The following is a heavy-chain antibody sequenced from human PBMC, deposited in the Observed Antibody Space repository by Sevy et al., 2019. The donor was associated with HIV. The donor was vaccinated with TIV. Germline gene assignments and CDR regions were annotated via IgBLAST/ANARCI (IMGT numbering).Heavy chain of an antibody. Sequence: GGSLRLSCAASGFTFSRYAMHWVRQAPGKGLEWLGPISYNGNYTYYADSVKDRFTISRDNSKNTLYLQMNSLRAEDTAVYYCARDAGATNSGDYIWAFDYWGQGTLVTVSS. CDR2: ISYNGNYT. V-gene: IGHV3-30-3*01. D-gene: IGHD3-3*01. CDR3: ARDAGATNSGDYIWAFDY. CDR1: GFTFSRYA. J-gene: IGHJ4*02.